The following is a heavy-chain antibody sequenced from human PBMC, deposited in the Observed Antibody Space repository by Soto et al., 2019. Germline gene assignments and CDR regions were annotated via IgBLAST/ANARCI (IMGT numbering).Heavy chain of an antibody. J-gene: IGHJ3*02. CDR2: IYPGDSDT. CDR1: GYSFTRYR. CDR3: ARSLSRGYYYDSSGTFAFDI. D-gene: IGHD3-22*01. V-gene: IGHV5-51*07. Sequence: VAAQKISCERPGYSFTRYRIGWVHQKHGKGLEWMGIIYPGDSDTRYSPSFQGQVTISADKSISTAYLQWSSLKASDTAMYYCARSLSRGYYYDSSGTFAFDIWGQGTMVTV.